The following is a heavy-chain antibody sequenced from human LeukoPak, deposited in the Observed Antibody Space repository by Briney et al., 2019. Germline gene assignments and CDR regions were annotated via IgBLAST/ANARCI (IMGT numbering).Heavy chain of an antibody. CDR3: AKGEGYTTYSTFDY. J-gene: IGHJ4*02. CDR1: GISFSDFW. V-gene: IGHV3-74*01. Sequence: GGSLRLSCAASGISFSDFWMHWVRQVPGKGLVWVSRINSDGSSTSYADPVRGRFTISRDNAKNTLFLQMSSLRAEDTAIYYCAKGEGYTTYSTFDYWGQGTLVTVSS. D-gene: IGHD5-24*01. CDR2: INSDGSST.